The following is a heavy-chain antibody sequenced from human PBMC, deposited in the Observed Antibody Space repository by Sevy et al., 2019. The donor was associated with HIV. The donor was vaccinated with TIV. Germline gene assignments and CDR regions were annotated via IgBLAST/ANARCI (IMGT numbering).Heavy chain of an antibody. Sequence: SQTLSLTCAISGDSVSSNSAAWNWIRQSPSRGLDWLGRTYYRSKWYNDYAVSVKARITINPDTSKNQFSLQLNYVTPEDTAVYFCAREPYSSSWYGFGWFDPWGQGTLVTVSS. D-gene: IGHD6-13*01. CDR3: AREPYSSSWYGFGWFDP. CDR2: TYYRSKWYN. CDR1: GDSVSSNSAA. J-gene: IGHJ5*02. V-gene: IGHV6-1*01.